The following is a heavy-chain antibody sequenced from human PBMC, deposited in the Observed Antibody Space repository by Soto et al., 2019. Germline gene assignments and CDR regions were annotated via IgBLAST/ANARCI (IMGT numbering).Heavy chain of an antibody. CDR1: GFSLSNARMG. J-gene: IGHJ6*03. V-gene: IGHV2-26*01. CDR3: ARIRSSIAARHDYYYYMDV. D-gene: IGHD6-6*01. Sequence: QVTLKESGPVLVKPTETLTLTCTVSGFSLSNARMGVIWFRKPPGKALEWLAHIFTNDEKPYSTSPKSRLTISEDTSKTQVVPTMNNLDPVDTATYHCARIRSSIAARHDYYYYMDVWGKGTTVTVAS. CDR2: IFTNDEK.